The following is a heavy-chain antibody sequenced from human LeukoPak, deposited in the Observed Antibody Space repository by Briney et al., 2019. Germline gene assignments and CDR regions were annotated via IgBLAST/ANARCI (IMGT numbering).Heavy chain of an antibody. V-gene: IGHV3-53*01. CDR1: GFTVSSNY. CDR3: AREGSGVAAAGIPY. D-gene: IGHD6-13*01. CDR2: IYSGGST. Sequence: GGSLRLSCAASGFTVSSNYMSWVRQAPGKGLEWVSVIYSGGSTYYADSVKGRFTISRDNSKNTLYLQMNSLRAEDTAVYYCAREGSGVAAAGIPYWGQGTLVTVSP. J-gene: IGHJ4*02.